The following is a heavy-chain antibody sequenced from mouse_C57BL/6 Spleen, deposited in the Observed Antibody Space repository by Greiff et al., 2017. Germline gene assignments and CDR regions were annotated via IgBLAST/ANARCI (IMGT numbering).Heavy chain of an antibody. J-gene: IGHJ3*01. CDR2: LWSGGST. V-gene: IGHV2-2*01. D-gene: IGHD1-1*01. CDR1: GFSLTSYG. Sequence: QVQLQQSGPGLVQPSQSLSIPCTVSGFSLTSYGVHWVRQSPGKGLEWLGVLWSGGSTDYNAAFISRLSISKDNSKSQVFFKMNSLQADDTAIYYCARGDYYGSSRFAYWGQGTLVTVSA. CDR3: ARGDYYGSSRFAY.